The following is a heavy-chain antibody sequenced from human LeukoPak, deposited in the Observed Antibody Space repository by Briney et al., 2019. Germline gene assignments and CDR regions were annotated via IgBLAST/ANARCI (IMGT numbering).Heavy chain of an antibody. J-gene: IGHJ4*02. CDR1: GGSFSGYY. D-gene: IGHD5-12*01. CDR3: ARAGYSGYGTDY. CDR2: INHSGST. V-gene: IGHV4-34*01. Sequence: SETLSLTCAVYGGSFSGYYWSWIRRPPGKGLEWIGEINHSGSTNYNPSLKSRVTISVDTSKNQFSLKLSSVTAADTAVYYCARAGYSGYGTDYWGQGTLVTVSS.